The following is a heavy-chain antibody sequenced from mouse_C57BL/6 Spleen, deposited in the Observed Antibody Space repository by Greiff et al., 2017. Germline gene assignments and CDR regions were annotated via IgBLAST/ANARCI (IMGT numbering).Heavy chain of an antibody. V-gene: IGHV7-3*01. Sequence: EVKLLESGGGLVQPGGSLSLSCAASGFTFTDYYMSWVRQPPGKALEWLGVIRNKANGYTTESSASVKGRLTISRDNSQSILYLQMNALSAEDSATYYCARYIGSSYNYFDYWGQGTTLTVSS. J-gene: IGHJ2*01. D-gene: IGHD1-1*01. CDR1: GFTFTDYY. CDR3: ARYIGSSYNYFDY. CDR2: IRNKANGYTT.